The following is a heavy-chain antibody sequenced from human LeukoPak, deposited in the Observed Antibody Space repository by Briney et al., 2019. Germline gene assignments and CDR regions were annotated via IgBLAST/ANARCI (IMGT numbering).Heavy chain of an antibody. D-gene: IGHD2-2*01. CDR2: INHSGST. CDR1: GGSFSGYY. CDR3: ARGWDIVVVPAATSLDYYYYGMDV. J-gene: IGHJ6*04. V-gene: IGHV4-34*01. Sequence: PSETLSLTCAVYGGSFSGYYWSWIRQPPGKGLEWIGEINHSGSTTYNPSLKSRVTISVDTSKNQFSLKLSSVTAADTAVYYCARGWDIVVVPAATSLDYYYYGMDVWGKGTTVTVSS.